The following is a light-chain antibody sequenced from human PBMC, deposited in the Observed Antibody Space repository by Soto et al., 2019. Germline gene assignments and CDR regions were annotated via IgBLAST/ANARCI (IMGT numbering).Light chain of an antibody. Sequence: EIVLTQSPGTLSLSPGESATLSCRASQSVSSSYLAWYQQKPGQAPRLLISAAYSRASGIPGRFSGSGSGTDFPLTIRRLEPEDFAVYYCQHYGGPFIFGPGTKVDIK. CDR1: QSVSSSY. V-gene: IGKV3-20*01. CDR2: AAY. CDR3: QHYGGPFI. J-gene: IGKJ3*01.